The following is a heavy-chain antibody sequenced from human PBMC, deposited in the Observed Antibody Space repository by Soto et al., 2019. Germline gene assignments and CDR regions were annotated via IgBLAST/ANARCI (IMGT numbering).Heavy chain of an antibody. CDR1: GFTFTSSA. D-gene: IGHD6-13*01. CDR2: IVVGSGNT. Sequence: SVKVSCKASGFTFTSSAMQWVRQARGQRLEWIGWIVVGSGNTNYAQKFQERVTITRDMSTSTAYMELSSLRSEDTAVYYCAAGQVIAAAGGYYYYYYGMDVWGQGTTVTVSS. V-gene: IGHV1-58*02. J-gene: IGHJ6*02. CDR3: AAGQVIAAAGGYYYYYYGMDV.